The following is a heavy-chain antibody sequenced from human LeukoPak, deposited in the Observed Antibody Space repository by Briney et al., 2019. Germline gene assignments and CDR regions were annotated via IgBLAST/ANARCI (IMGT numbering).Heavy chain of an antibody. Sequence: PSETLSLTCTVSGGSISSYYWSWIRQPPGKGLEWIGYIYNSGSTNYNPSLKSRITISIDTSRIQFPLKLSSVTAADTAVYYCARARDWGRNFEYWGQGTLVTVSS. J-gene: IGHJ4*02. V-gene: IGHV4-59*01. CDR2: IYNSGST. CDR3: ARARDWGRNFEY. D-gene: IGHD7-27*01. CDR1: GGSISSYY.